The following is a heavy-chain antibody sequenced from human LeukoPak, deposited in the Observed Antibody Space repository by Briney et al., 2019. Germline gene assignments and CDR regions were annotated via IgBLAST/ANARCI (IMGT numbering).Heavy chain of an antibody. CDR2: IFYSGST. D-gene: IGHD3-10*02. CDR1: GGSISSRSYY. Sequence: KPSETLSLTCTVSGGSISSRSYYWGWLRQPPGKGLEWIASIFYSGSTYHNPSLKSRVTISVDTPKSQFSLKLSSVTAADTAVYFCARHPLKAYVSDWFDPWGQGTLVTVSS. J-gene: IGHJ5*02. V-gene: IGHV4-39*01. CDR3: ARHPLKAYVSDWFDP.